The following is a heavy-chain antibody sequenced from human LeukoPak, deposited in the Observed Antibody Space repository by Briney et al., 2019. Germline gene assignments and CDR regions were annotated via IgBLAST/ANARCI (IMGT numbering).Heavy chain of an antibody. CDR3: GGVDRYYFDY. J-gene: IGHJ4*02. D-gene: IGHD2-15*01. Sequence: PGGSLGLSCAASGFTFSSYYMSWVRQAPGKGLEWVSVIYSGGSTYYADSVKGRFTISRDNSKNTLYLQMNSLRAEDTAVYYCGGVDRYYFDYWGQGTLVTVSS. CDR1: GFTFSSYY. CDR2: IYSGGST. V-gene: IGHV3-53*01.